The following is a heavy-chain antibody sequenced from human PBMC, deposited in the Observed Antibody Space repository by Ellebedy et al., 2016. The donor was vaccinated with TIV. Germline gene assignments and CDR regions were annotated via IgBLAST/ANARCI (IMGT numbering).Heavy chain of an antibody. J-gene: IGHJ4*02. CDR2: IWYDGSNK. CDR1: GFTFSSYG. CDR3: ARDHDPWGFGELSLVDY. V-gene: IGHV3-33*01. Sequence: GGSLRLSCAASGFTFSSYGMHWVRQAPGKGLEWVAVIWYDGSNKYYADSVKGRFTISRDNSKNTLYLQMNSLRAEDTAVYYCARDHDPWGFGELSLVDYWGQGTLVTVSS. D-gene: IGHD3-10*01.